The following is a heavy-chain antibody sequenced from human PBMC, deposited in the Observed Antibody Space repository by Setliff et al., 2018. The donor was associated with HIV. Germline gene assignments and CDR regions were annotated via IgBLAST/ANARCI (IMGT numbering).Heavy chain of an antibody. CDR1: GGTFSSYA. Sequence: SVKVSCKASGGTFSSYAISWVRQAPGQGLEWMGGIIPLFGTENYAQKFQGRVTITADESTSTAYMELYNLRSEDTAMYYCTRGRGIIGALVYWGQGTLVTVSS. CDR2: IIPLFGTE. CDR3: TRGRGIIGALVY. J-gene: IGHJ4*02. D-gene: IGHD2-21*01. V-gene: IGHV1-69*13.